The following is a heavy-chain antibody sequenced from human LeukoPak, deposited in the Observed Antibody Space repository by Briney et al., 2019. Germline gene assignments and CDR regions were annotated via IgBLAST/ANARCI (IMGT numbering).Heavy chain of an antibody. Sequence: RSGGSLRLSCAASGFTFSNYWMHWVRQAPGKGLEWVSAISGSGGTYYADSVKGRFTISRDNSKNTLYLQMNSLRAEDTAVYYCAKVNNIAAAGTFDYWGQGSLVTVSS. CDR2: ISGSGGT. CDR3: AKVNNIAAAGTFDY. J-gene: IGHJ4*02. V-gene: IGHV3-23*01. D-gene: IGHD6-13*01. CDR1: GFTFSNYW.